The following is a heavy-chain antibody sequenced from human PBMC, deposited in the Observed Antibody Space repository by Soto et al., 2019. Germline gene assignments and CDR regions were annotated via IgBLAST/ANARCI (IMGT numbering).Heavy chain of an antibody. D-gene: IGHD2-2*01. CDR1: GFIFGTYS. J-gene: IGHJ4*02. CDR2: ISSTSTII. Sequence: PGGSLRLSCAASGFIFGTYSMSWVRQAPGKGLEWVSYISSTSTIIYYADPVKGRFTISRDNVKNSLYLQMNSLRAEDTAVYYCARDGRDCRSTSCYDYWGQGTLVTVSS. V-gene: IGHV3-48*01. CDR3: ARDGRDCRSTSCYDY.